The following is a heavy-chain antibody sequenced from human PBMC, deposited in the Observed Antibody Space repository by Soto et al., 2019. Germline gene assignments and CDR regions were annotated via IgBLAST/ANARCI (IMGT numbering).Heavy chain of an antibody. D-gene: IGHD3-10*01. CDR3: ARDPGGYYYYYGMDV. J-gene: IGHJ6*02. CDR2: INAGNGNT. CDR1: GYSLTSYA. V-gene: IGHV1-3*01. Sequence: ASVKVSCKASGYSLTSYAMHWVRQAPGQRLEWMGWINAGNGNTKYSQKFQGRVTITRDTSAGTAYMELSSLRSEDTAVYYCARDPGGYYYYYGMDVWGQGTTVTVSS.